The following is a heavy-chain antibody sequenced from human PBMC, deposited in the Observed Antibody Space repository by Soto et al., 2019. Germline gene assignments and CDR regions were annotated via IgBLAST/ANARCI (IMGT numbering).Heavy chain of an antibody. CDR1: GFTFNSHA. CDR3: ARHSGTNQAGRNFDS. J-gene: IGHJ4*02. Sequence: GGSLRLSCAAFGFTFNSHAMSWVRRAPGKGLEWVSAVDAGGTYTYYADSVKGRFTISRDNSKNMLFLQMNSLGAEDTALYYCARHSGTNQAGRNFDSWGQGILVTVSS. CDR2: VDAGGTYT. D-gene: IGHD5-12*01. V-gene: IGHV3-23*01.